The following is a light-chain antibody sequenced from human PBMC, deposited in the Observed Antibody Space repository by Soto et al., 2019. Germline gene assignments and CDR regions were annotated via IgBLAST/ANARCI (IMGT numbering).Light chain of an antibody. CDR3: QQYSSSPWT. Sequence: ESVLTRSPGTVSLCPGETATLSCRASQSVGSKNLAWYQHKPGQAPRLLIYGISSRATGIPDRFSGSGSGTDFPLTISRLEPEDFTLYYCQQYSSSPWTFGQGTKVDIK. CDR1: QSVGSKN. CDR2: GIS. J-gene: IGKJ1*01. V-gene: IGKV3-20*01.